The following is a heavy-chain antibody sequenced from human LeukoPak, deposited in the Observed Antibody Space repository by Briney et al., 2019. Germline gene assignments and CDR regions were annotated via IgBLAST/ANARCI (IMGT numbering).Heavy chain of an antibody. CDR1: GLTVRCNY. Sequence: GGSLRLPCAAWGLTVRCNYMRWVRQAPGKGLEWVSVIYSGESIYYADFVKSLFAISRDNSKNTLYLQMNSLRVEDTAVYYCARDPYSGSFYGDDWGQGTLVTVSS. V-gene: IGHV3-53*01. CDR3: ARDPYSGSFYGDD. D-gene: IGHD1-26*01. J-gene: IGHJ4*02. CDR2: IYSGESI.